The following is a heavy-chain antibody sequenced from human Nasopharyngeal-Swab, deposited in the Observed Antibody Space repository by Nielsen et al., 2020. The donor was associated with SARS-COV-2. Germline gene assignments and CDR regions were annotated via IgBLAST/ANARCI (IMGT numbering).Heavy chain of an antibody. CDR1: GYTFASYG. J-gene: IGHJ4*02. V-gene: IGHV1-18*04. CDR2: ISAYNGDT. CDR3: ASHRSGYYNSGGPFDY. D-gene: IGHD3-22*01. Sequence: ASVKVSCKASGYTFASYGFDWVRQAPGQGLEWMGWISAYNGDTNYAQKFQGRVTMTTDTSTTTAHMELRSLSSDDTAVYYCASHRSGYYNSGGPFDYWGQGTLVTVSS.